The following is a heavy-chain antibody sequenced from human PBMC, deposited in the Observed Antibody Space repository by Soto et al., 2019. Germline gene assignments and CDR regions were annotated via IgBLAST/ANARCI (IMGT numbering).Heavy chain of an antibody. CDR3: ASVGQVYLSRFDP. D-gene: IGHD2-2*02. Sequence: QVQLQESGPGLVRPSETLSLTCTVSGGSISSYYWTWIRQPPGKGLEWIGYVYYSGSTNYNPSLRSRVSISLDTSRSKFSLRLTSVTAADTAVYYCASVGQVYLSRFDPWGQGTLVTVSS. CDR1: GGSISSYY. J-gene: IGHJ5*02. CDR2: VYYSGST. V-gene: IGHV4-59*01.